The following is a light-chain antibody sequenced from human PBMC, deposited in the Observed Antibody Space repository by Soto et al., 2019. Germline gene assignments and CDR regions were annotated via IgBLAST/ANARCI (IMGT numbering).Light chain of an antibody. V-gene: IGKV4-1*01. CDR2: WAS. CDR3: HQYYTTPPT. CDR1: LSILYSSNKKNY. J-gene: IGKJ1*01. Sequence: DIVMAQSPDSLAVSLGERATINCKSSLSILYSSNKKNYLAWYQQKSGQPPKLLIYWASTRESGVPDRFSGSGSGTDFTLTISSLQAEDVAVYYCHQYYTTPPTFGQGTKVEIK.